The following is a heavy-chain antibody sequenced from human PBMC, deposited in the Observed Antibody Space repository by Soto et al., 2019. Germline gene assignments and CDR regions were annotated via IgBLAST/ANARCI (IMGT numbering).Heavy chain of an antibody. Sequence: PSETLSLTCTVSGATISSWYWSWIRQPPGKGLEWIGYIYYSGSTNCNRSLKSRVTISVDTSKNQFSLKLSSVTAADTAVYYCARRYGSAIDYWGQGTLVTVSS. V-gene: IGHV4-59*08. CDR2: IYYSGST. CDR3: ARRYGSAIDY. D-gene: IGHD1-26*01. CDR1: GATISSWY. J-gene: IGHJ4*02.